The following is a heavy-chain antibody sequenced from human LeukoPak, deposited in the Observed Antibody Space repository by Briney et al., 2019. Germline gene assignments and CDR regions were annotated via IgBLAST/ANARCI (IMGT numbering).Heavy chain of an antibody. D-gene: IGHD7-27*01. CDR2: MSPNSGDT. CDR3: ARGPPNWGYDY. J-gene: IGHJ4*02. V-gene: IGHV1-8*01. CDR1: GYTFTSYD. Sequence: ASVKVSCKASGYTFTSYDFNWARQATGQRPEWMGWMSPNSGDTGYAQKFQDRVTMTRNTSISTAYMELSSLRSDDTAVYYCARGPPNWGYDYWGPGTLVTVSS.